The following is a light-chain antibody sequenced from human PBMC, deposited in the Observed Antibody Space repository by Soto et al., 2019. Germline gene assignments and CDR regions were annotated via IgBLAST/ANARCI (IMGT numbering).Light chain of an antibody. J-gene: IGLJ2*01. V-gene: IGLV2-14*01. CDR3: NSYTNSDTPVL. Sequence: QSALTQPASVSGSPGQSITISCTGTSSDVGAYSYVSWYQQHPGKAPKLIMYEVSNRPSGVSNRFSGSKSVNTASLTISGLQAEDEADYYCNSYTNSDTPVLFGGGTKLTVL. CDR2: EVS. CDR1: SSDVGAYSY.